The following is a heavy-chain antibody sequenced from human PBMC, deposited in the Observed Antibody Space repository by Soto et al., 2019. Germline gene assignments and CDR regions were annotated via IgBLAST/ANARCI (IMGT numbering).Heavy chain of an antibody. CDR3: ARGFSSYSDH. D-gene: IGHD6-13*01. J-gene: IGHJ4*02. Sequence: QVLLVQSGAEVKKPGASVKVSCEASGYTFVDYDINWVRQAAGQGLEWMGWMNPNTGNTAYAQKFQGRLTLTRDTSINTADMELKGLTADDTATYYCARGFSSYSDHWAQGTHVTVSS. CDR2: MNPNTGNT. CDR1: GYTFVDYD. V-gene: IGHV1-8*01.